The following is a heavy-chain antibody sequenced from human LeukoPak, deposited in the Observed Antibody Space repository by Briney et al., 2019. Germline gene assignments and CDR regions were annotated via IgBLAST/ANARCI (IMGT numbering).Heavy chain of an antibody. CDR2: MNPNSGNT. V-gene: IGHV1-8*01. Sequence: ASVKVSCKASGYTFTSYDINWVRQATGQGLEWMGWMNPNSGNTGYAQKFQGRVTMTRNTSISTAYMELSSLRSEDTAVYYCARAAFAYYDFWSGSNWFDPWGQGTLVTVSS. J-gene: IGHJ5*02. CDR3: ARAAFAYYDFWSGSNWFDP. CDR1: GYTFTSYD. D-gene: IGHD3-3*01.